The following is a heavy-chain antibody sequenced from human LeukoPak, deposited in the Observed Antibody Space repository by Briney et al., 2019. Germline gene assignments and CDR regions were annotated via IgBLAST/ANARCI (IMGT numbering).Heavy chain of an antibody. CDR1: GYTFTSYY. CDR3: ARDMPLVVPAAIGSKEGGFDY. V-gene: IGHV1-46*01. Sequence: ASVKVSCKASGYTFTSYYMHWVRQAPGQGLEWMGIINPSGGSTSYAQRFQGRVTMTRDMSTSTVYMELSSLRSEDTAVYYCARDMPLVVPAAIGSKEGGFDYWGQGTLVTVSS. J-gene: IGHJ4*02. D-gene: IGHD2-2*02. CDR2: INPSGGST.